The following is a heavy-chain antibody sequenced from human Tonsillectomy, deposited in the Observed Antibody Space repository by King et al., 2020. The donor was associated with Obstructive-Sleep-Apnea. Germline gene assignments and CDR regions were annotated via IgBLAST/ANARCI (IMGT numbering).Heavy chain of an antibody. CDR3: ARVDGYCSSTRCYRAARRRWSDP. J-gene: IGHJ5*02. CDR1: GYTFTSYY. CDR2: INPSGGST. Sequence: VQLVQSGAEVKKPGASVKVSCTASGYTFTSYYMHWVRQAPGQGLEWMGIINPSGGSTSYAQKFQGRVTMTRDTSTSTVYMELSSLRSEDTAVYYCARVDGYCSSTRCYRAARRRWSDPWGQGTLVTVSS. V-gene: IGHV1-46*01. D-gene: IGHD2-2*01.